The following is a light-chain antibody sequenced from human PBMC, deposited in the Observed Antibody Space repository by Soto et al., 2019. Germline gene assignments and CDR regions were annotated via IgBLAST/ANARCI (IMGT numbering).Light chain of an antibody. J-gene: IGKJ5*01. V-gene: IGKV1-9*01. Sequence: DIQWTQSPSFLSASVGDRVTITCLASQGINSYLAWYQQEPGKAPKLLIYASSTLQSGVPPRFSGSGSETEFTLTISSLQPEDFATYYCQQLNSYPQIAFGQGTRLEIK. CDR2: ASS. CDR1: QGINSY. CDR3: QQLNSYPQIA.